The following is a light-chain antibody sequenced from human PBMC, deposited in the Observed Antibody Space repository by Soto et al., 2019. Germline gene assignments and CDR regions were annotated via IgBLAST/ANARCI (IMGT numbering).Light chain of an antibody. CDR2: DVS. CDR1: SSDVGGYSY. Sequence: LTQPRSVSGSPGHSVTISCTGTSSDVGGYSYVSWYQQHPGKAPKLMISDVSKRPSGVPDRFSGSKFGNTASLTISGLQAEDEADYYCCSYAGAFTYVFGSGTKVTVL. V-gene: IGLV2-11*01. J-gene: IGLJ1*01. CDR3: CSYAGAFTYV.